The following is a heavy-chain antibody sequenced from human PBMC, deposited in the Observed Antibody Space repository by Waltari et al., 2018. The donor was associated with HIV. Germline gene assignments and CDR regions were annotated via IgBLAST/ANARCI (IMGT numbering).Heavy chain of an antibody. J-gene: IGHJ3*01. V-gene: IGHV4-38-2*02. CDR2: SYPSGNT. Sequence: QVQLQESGPGLVKPSETLSLTCTVTGSSINSGYYWGWIRQPPGKGLEWIGHSYPSGNTVDKYSLQSRVSISVDTSNSQFSLTLHSLSAADTAVYYCARAYCSTPSCNCDDAFDLWGQGTVVIVSS. CDR3: ARAYCSTPSCNCDDAFDL. CDR1: GSSINSGYY. D-gene: IGHD2-15*01.